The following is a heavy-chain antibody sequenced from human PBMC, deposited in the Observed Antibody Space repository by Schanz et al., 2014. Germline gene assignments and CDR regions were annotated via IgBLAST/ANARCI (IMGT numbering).Heavy chain of an antibody. Sequence: QVQLVQSGPEVKKPGASVKVSCKASGYPFSNYGISWLRQAPGQGLEWMGIINPSGGSTSYAQKFQGRVTMTRDTSTSTVYMELSSLRSEDTAVYYWARDGEAAAGCDYWGQGTLXTVSS. CDR2: INPSGGST. D-gene: IGHD6-13*01. CDR1: GYPFSNYG. J-gene: IGHJ4*02. CDR3: ARDGEAAAGCDY. V-gene: IGHV1-46*03.